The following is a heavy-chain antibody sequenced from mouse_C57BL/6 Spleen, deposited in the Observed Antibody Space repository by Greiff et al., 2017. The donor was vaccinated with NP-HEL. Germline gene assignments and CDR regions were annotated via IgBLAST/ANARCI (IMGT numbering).Heavy chain of an antibody. CDR1: GFTFSSYG. D-gene: IGHD3-3*01. CDR3: ASQRGRGDYFDY. Sequence: EVKLVESGGDLVKPGGSLKLSCAASGFTFSSYGMSWVRQTQDKRLEWVATISSGGSYTYYPDSVKGRFTISSYNAKNTLYLPRSSLKSEDTAMYYCASQRGRGDYFDYWGQGTTLTVSS. CDR2: ISSGGSYT. V-gene: IGHV5-6*01. J-gene: IGHJ2*01.